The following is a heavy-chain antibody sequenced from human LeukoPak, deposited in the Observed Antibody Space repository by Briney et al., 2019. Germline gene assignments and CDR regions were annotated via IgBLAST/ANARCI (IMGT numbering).Heavy chain of an antibody. V-gene: IGHV5-51*01. CDR2: IYPGDSDT. Sequence: GESLKISCKGSGYSFTGYWIGWVRQMPGKGLEWIGIIYPGDSDTRYSPSFQGQVTISVDKSISTAYLQWSSLKASDTAIYFCARQDGYALYYFDYWGRGTLVTVSS. CDR3: ARQDGYALYYFDY. CDR1: GYSFTGYW. J-gene: IGHJ4*02. D-gene: IGHD2-2*01.